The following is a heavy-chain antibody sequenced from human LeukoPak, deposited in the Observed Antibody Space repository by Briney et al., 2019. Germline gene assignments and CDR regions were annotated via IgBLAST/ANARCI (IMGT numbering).Heavy chain of an antibody. V-gene: IGHV1-69*05. CDR3: ARERDGSGSYVY. J-gene: IGHJ4*02. CDR2: IIPIFGTA. D-gene: IGHD3-10*01. Sequence: SVKVSCKASGGTFSGYAISWVRQAPGQGLEWMGGIIPIFGTANYAQKFQGRVTITTDESTTTAYMELTSLRSEATAVYYCARERDGSGSYVYWGQGTLVSVSS. CDR1: GGTFSGYA.